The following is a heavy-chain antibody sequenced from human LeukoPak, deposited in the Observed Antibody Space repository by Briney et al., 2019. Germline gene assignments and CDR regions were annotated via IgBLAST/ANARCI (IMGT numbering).Heavy chain of an antibody. V-gene: IGHV3-7*01. CDR3: ARAPDIVVVPAAASTYYYYYMDV. CDR1: RFTFSSYW. Sequence: PGGSLRLSCTASRFTFSSYWMSWVRQAPGKGLEWVANIKQDGSEKYYADSVKGRFTISRDNAKNSLYLQMNSLRAEDTAVYYCARAPDIVVVPAAASTYYYYYMDVWGKGTTVTVSS. D-gene: IGHD2-2*01. CDR2: IKQDGSEK. J-gene: IGHJ6*03.